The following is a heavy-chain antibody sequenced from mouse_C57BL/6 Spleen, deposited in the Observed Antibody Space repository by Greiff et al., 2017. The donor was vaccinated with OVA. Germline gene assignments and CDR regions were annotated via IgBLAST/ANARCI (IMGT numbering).Heavy chain of an antibody. V-gene: IGHV5-4*01. CDR2: ISDGGSYT. CDR3: ARGDYYGSRPYAMDY. D-gene: IGHD1-1*01. J-gene: IGHJ4*01. Sequence: EVQLVESGGGLVKPGGSLKLSCAASGFTFSSYAMSWVRQTPEKRLEWVATISDGGSYTYYPDNVKGRFTISRDNAKNNLYLQMSHLKSEDTAMYYCARGDYYGSRPYAMDYWGQGTSVTVSS. CDR1: GFTFSSYA.